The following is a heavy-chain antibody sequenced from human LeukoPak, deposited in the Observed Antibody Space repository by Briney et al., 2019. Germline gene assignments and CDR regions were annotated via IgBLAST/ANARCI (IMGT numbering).Heavy chain of an antibody. V-gene: IGHV4-39*07. Sequence: SSETLSLTCTVSGVSISSSSYYWGWIRQPPGKGLEWIGSIYYSGSTYYNPSRKSRVTVSVDTSKNRFSLKLSSVTAADTAVYYCARSGSGYLRYYFGYWGQGTLVTVSS. CDR3: ARSGSGYLRYYFGY. J-gene: IGHJ4*02. CDR2: IYYSGST. CDR1: GVSISSSSYY. D-gene: IGHD5-12*01.